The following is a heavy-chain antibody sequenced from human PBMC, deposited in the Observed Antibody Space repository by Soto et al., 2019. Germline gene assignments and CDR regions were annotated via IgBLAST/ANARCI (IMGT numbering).Heavy chain of an antibody. J-gene: IGHJ5*02. CDR2: IIPIFGTA. Sequence: QVQLVQSGAEVKKPGSSVKVSCKASGGTFSSYAISWVRQAPGQGLEWMGGIIPIFGTANYAQKFQGRVTITADESTSTADMELSSLRSEDTAVYYCARTVRYCSGGSCYWFDPWGQGTLVTVSS. CDR3: ARTVRYCSGGSCYWFDP. V-gene: IGHV1-69*01. D-gene: IGHD2-15*01. CDR1: GGTFSSYA.